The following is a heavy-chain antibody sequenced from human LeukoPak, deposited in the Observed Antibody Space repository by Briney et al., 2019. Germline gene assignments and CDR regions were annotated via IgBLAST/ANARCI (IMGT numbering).Heavy chain of an antibody. V-gene: IGHV1-24*01. CDR2: FDPEDGET. Sequence: ASVKVSCRVSGSTLTELSMHWVRQAPGKGLQWMGGFDPEDGETIYAQKFQGRVTITEDTSTEIAYMELSSLRSEDTAVYYCATTYSGQLALDYWGQGTLVTVSS. D-gene: IGHD1-26*01. J-gene: IGHJ4*02. CDR3: ATTYSGQLALDY. CDR1: GSTLTELS.